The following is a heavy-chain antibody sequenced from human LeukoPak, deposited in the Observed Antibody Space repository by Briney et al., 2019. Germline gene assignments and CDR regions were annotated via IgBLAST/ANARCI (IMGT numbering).Heavy chain of an antibody. J-gene: IGHJ4*02. CDR2: IYHSGST. V-gene: IGHV4-30-2*01. Sequence: SETLSLTCAVSGGSISSGGYSWSWIRQPPGKGLEWIGYIYHSGSTYYNPSLKSRVTISVDRSENQFSLKLSSVTAADTAVYFCARATLSDYYFNYWGQGTLVTVSS. CDR3: ARATLSDYYFNY. CDR1: GGSISSGGYS.